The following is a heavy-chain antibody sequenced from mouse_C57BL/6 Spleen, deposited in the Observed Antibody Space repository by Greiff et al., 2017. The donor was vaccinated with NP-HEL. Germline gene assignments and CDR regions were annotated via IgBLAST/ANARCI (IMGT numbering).Heavy chain of an antibody. CDR2: ISYDGSN. J-gene: IGHJ3*01. V-gene: IGHV3-6*01. Sequence: EVKLQESGPGLVKPSQSLSLTCSVTGYSITSGYYWNWIRQFPGNKLEWMGYISYDGSNNYNPSLKNRISITRDTSKNQFFLKLNSLTTEDTATYYCARDGGFAYWGQGTLVTVSA. CDR3: ARDGGFAY. CDR1: GYSITSGYY.